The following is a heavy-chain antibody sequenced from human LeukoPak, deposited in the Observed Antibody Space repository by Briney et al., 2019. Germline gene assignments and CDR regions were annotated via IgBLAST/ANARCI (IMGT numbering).Heavy chain of an antibody. J-gene: IGHJ4*02. V-gene: IGHV3-21*01. D-gene: IGHD3-9*01. CDR1: GFTFSTYS. CDR2: IGGSSRAI. CDR3: AREVDEGFDN. Sequence: GGSLRLSCAASGFTFSTYSMNWVRQAPGKGLEWVSSIGGSSRAIYHADSVKGRFTISRDNAKNSLFLQMNSLRAEDTAVYYCAREVDEGFDNWGQGTLVTVSS.